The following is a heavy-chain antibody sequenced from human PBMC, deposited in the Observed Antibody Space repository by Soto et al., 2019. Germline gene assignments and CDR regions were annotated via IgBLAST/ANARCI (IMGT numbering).Heavy chain of an antibody. Sequence: QVQLVQSGAEVKKPGSSVKVSCKTSGVSFNNNGIGWVRQAPGHGLEWMGGVSPPFRTSNYARKSQGRISITAAASTGTVNMELSSLTSEDTAPYYCARVLYYGSGSYSPYGMDVWGQGTTVTVSS. CDR3: ARVLYYGSGSYSPYGMDV. J-gene: IGHJ6*02. V-gene: IGHV1-69*01. D-gene: IGHD3-10*01. CDR2: VSPPFRTS. CDR1: GVSFNNNG.